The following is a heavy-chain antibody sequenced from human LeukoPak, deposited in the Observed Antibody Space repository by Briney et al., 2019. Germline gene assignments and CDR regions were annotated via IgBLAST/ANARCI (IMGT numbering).Heavy chain of an antibody. CDR3: ARVSSGFHLGSFDH. J-gene: IGHJ4*02. D-gene: IGHD3-22*01. Sequence: PSETLSLTCTVSGYSISSGYYWGWIRQPPGKGLEWIGSIYHSGSTYYNPSLKSRVTISVDTSKNEISLRLTSVTAADTAVYYCARVSSGFHLGSFDHWGQGILVTVSS. V-gene: IGHV4-38-2*02. CDR2: IYHSGST. CDR1: GYSISSGYY.